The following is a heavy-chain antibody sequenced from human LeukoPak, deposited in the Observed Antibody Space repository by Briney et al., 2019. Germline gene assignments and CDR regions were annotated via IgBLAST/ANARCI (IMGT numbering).Heavy chain of an antibody. CDR1: GFTFSSYS. CDR2: ISSSSSYI. D-gene: IGHD3-22*01. CDR3: ARVWGHYDSSGSSVDY. J-gene: IGHJ4*02. V-gene: IGHV3-21*01. Sequence: GGSLGLSCAASGFTFSSYSMNWVRQAPGKGLEWVSSISSSSSYIYYADSVKGRFTISRDNAKNSLYLQMNSLRAEDTAVYYCARVWGHYDSSGSSVDYWGQGTLVTVSS.